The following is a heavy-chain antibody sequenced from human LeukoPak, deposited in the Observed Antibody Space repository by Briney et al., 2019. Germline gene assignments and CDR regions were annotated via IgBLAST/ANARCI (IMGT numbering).Heavy chain of an antibody. V-gene: IGHV7-4-1*02. CDR2: SNTNTGNP. CDR3: ARGRRGYNYGYSGGVLYYFDY. Sequence: ASVKVSCKASGYIFNNYDMNWVRQAPGQGLEWMGCSNTNTGNPTYAQAFTGRFVFSLDTSVSTTYLEISSLEAEDTALYYCARGRRGYNYGYSGGVLYYFDYWGQGTLVTVSS. CDR1: GYIFNNYD. J-gene: IGHJ4*02. D-gene: IGHD5-18*01.